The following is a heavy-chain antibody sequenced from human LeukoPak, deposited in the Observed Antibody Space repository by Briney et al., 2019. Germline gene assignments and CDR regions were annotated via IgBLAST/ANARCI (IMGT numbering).Heavy chain of an antibody. Sequence: GGSLRLSCAASGFTFSSYWMSWVRQAPGKGLEWVANIKQDGSEKYYVDSVKGRFTISRDNAKNSLYLQMNSLRAEDTAVYYCASLYGDYVAHQTYTTPFDYWGQGTLVIVSS. J-gene: IGHJ4*02. V-gene: IGHV3-7*01. D-gene: IGHD4-17*01. CDR3: ASLYGDYVAHQTYTTPFDY. CDR1: GFTFSSYW. CDR2: IKQDGSEK.